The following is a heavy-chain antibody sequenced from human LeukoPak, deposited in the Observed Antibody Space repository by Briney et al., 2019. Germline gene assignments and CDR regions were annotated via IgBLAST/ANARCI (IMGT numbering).Heavy chain of an antibody. Sequence: GGSLRLSCAASGFTFSSYWMHWVRQAPGKGLVWVSRINSDGSSTSYADSVKGRFTISRDNSKNTLYLQMNSLRAEDTAVYYCARGMGSSSWYWNAFDIWGQGTMVTVSS. J-gene: IGHJ3*02. CDR1: GFTFSSYW. V-gene: IGHV3-74*01. CDR2: INSDGSST. D-gene: IGHD6-13*01. CDR3: ARGMGSSSWYWNAFDI.